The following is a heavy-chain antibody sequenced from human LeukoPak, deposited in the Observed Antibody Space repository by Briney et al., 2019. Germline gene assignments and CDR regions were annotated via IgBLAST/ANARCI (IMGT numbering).Heavy chain of an antibody. CDR3: ARADSGSQGSLDY. CDR2: ISSSSSYI. D-gene: IGHD1-26*01. Sequence: GSLRLSCTASGFTFSSHSMNWVRQAPGKGLEGVSSISSSSSYIYYADSVKGRFTISRDNAKNSLYLQMNSLRAEDTAVYYCARADSGSQGSLDYWGQGTLVTVSS. J-gene: IGHJ4*02. CDR1: GFTFSSHS. V-gene: IGHV3-21*01.